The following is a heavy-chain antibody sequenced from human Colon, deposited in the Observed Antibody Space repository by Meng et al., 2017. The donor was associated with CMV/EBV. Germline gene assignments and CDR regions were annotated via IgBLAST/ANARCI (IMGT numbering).Heavy chain of an antibody. CDR3: ARHFDLGGMDV. CDR2: LYYTGNT. D-gene: IGHD3-16*01. Sequence: SETLSLTCNVSGGSISPYYWSWIRQPPGKGLEWIGYLYYTGNTNSNPSLKSRITMFVDTSKKLLSLNLSSVTAADTAVYYCARHFDLGGMDVWGQGTTVTVSS. J-gene: IGHJ6*02. V-gene: IGHV4-59*01. CDR1: GGSISPYY.